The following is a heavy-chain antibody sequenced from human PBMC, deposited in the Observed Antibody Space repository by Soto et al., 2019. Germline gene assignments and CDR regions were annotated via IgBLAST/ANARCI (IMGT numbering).Heavy chain of an antibody. CDR1: GYTFISYW. D-gene: IGHD3-3*02. CDR2: IYPGDSDT. Sequence: EVQLVQSGAEMKKPGESLKISCKGSGYTFISYWIAWVRQKPGKGLEWMGMIYPGDSDTRYSPSFQGQVTISADKSTKIAYLQWSSLGAWNTAVYYCARISAASGTGFDYWGQGTLVAVSS. CDR3: ARISAASGTGFDY. J-gene: IGHJ4*02. V-gene: IGHV5-51*01.